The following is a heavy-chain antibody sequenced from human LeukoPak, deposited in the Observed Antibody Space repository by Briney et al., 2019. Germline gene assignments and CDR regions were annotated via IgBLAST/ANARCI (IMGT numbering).Heavy chain of an antibody. D-gene: IGHD3-9*01. V-gene: IGHV1-3*04. CDR3: ARDYYDILTGYPQGMDV. CDR2: INTGNGNT. J-gene: IGHJ6*04. Sequence: ASVRVSCTASGYTFTSYAMHWVRQAPGQRLEWMGWINTGNGNTKYSQKFQGRVTITRDTSANTTYMELSSLRSEDTAVYYCARDYYDILTGYPQGMDVWGKGTTVTVSS. CDR1: GYTFTSYA.